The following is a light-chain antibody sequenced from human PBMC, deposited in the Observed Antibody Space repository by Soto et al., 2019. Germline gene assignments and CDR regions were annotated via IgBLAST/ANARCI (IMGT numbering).Light chain of an antibody. CDR3: QKYYSFPFT. Sequence: VISMTQSPSLLSASTGDRVTISCRMSQDIKNYLAWYQQRPGKAPALLIYSASTLQNGVPSRFSGSWSGTDFTLTFIRLQSEDFVTYSCQKYYSFPFTFAPGTKGDV. CDR1: QDIKNY. V-gene: IGKV1D-8*01. J-gene: IGKJ3*01. CDR2: SAS.